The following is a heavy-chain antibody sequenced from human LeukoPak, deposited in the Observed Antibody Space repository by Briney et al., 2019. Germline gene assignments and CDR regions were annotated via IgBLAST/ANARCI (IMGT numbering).Heavy chain of an antibody. V-gene: IGHV4-39*01. CDR3: ARLTLSGVSADY. Sequence: SETLPLTCTVSGGSISSSSYYWGWIRQPPGKGLEWIGSIYYSGSTYYNPSLKSRVTISVDTSKNQFSLKLSSVTAADTAVYYRARLTLSGVSADYWGQGTLVTVSS. CDR1: GGSISSSSYY. CDR2: IYYSGST. J-gene: IGHJ4*02. D-gene: IGHD2/OR15-2a*01.